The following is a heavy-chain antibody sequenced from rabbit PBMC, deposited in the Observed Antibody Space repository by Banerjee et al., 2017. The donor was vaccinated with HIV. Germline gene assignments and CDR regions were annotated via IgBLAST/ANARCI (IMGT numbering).Heavy chain of an antibody. V-gene: IGHV1S40*01. D-gene: IGHD4-1*01. CDR1: GFSFSGNYY. J-gene: IGHJ4*01. CDR3: ARDLAGVIGWNFNL. Sequence: QSLEESGGDLVKPGASLTLTCTASGFSFSGNYYICWVRQAPGKGLEWIACIGAASTYYATWAKGRFTISKTSSTTVTLQMTSLTAADTATYFCARDLAGVIGWNFNLWGPGTLVTVS. CDR2: IGAAST.